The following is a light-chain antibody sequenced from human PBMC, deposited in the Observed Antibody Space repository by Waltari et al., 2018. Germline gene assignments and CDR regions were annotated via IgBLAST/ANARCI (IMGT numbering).Light chain of an antibody. Sequence: DIVLTQSPGTLSLSPVERATLSCRASQTINLAWYQHKHGQAPRLLIYGASTRATGIPDRFSGSGSGTDFTLTISRLEPEDFAVYYCQHYGSSLFTFGPGTKVDIK. CDR3: QHYGSSLFT. V-gene: IGKV3-20*01. J-gene: IGKJ3*01. CDR2: GAS. CDR1: QTIN.